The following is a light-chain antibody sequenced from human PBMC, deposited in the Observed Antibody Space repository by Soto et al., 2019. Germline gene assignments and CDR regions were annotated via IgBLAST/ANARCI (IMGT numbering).Light chain of an antibody. CDR3: AAWDVSLVV. CDR2: DVS. Sequence: QSALTQPRSVSGSPGQSVTISCTGTSSDVGGYNYVSWYQQHPGKAPKLMIYDVSKRPSGVPDRFSGSKSGNTAPLTISGLQSEDEADYFCAAWDVSLVVFGGGTKVTVL. CDR1: SSDVGGYNY. J-gene: IGLJ2*01. V-gene: IGLV2-11*01.